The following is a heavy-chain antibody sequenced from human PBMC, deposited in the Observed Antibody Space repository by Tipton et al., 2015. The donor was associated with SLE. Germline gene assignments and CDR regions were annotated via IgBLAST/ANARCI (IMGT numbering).Heavy chain of an antibody. CDR2: INHSGST. Sequence: TLSLTCAVYGGSFSGYYWSWIRQPPGKGLEWIGEINHSGSTNYNPSLKSRVTISVDTSKNQFSLKLSSVTAADTTVYYCARQPVYYCYYIDVWGTGTTVTVSS. CDR1: GGSFSGYY. V-gene: IGHV4-34*01. J-gene: IGHJ6*03. CDR3: ARQPVYYCYYIDV.